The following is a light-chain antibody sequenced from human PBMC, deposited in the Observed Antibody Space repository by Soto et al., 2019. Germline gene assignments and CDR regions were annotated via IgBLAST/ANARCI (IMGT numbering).Light chain of an antibody. Sequence: QSALTQPRSVSGSPGQSVIISCTGTSSDVGNYNYVSWYQQHPGKAPKLMIYDVSKRPSGVPDRFSGSKSGNTASLTISGHQAEDEADYYYCSYAGRYALWVFGGGTKLTVL. J-gene: IGLJ3*02. CDR3: CSYAGRYALWV. CDR2: DVS. CDR1: SSDVGNYNY. V-gene: IGLV2-11*01.